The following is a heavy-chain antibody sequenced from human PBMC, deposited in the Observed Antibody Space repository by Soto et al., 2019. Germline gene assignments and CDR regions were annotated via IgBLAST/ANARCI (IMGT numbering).Heavy chain of an antibody. J-gene: IGHJ4*02. Sequence: HPGGSLRLSCAASGFSFSSNTMHWVRQAPGKGLEWVAIIWYDGTNEYYADSVTGRFTISRDNSKNTLYLQMNSLRVEDTAIYYCAKDREGEWLRSLDSWGEGALVTVSS. CDR2: IWYDGTNE. CDR1: GFSFSSNT. CDR3: AKDREGEWLRSLDS. D-gene: IGHD5-12*01. V-gene: IGHV3-33*06.